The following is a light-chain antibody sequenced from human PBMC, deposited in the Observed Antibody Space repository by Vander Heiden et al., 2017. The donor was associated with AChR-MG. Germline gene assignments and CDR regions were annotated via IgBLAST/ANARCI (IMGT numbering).Light chain of an antibody. Sequence: SVLTQPAAASGTPGQRVTISCSGSRCNIGSNYVYWSQQLPGTAPNRLIYSHTQRPSGVPDRFSGSKSGTSASLASSGLRSEDEADYYCAAWDDSLSGWVFGGGTKLTVL. CDR1: RCNIGSNY. CDR3: AAWDDSLSGWV. CDR2: SHT. V-gene: IGLV1-47*02. J-gene: IGLJ3*02.